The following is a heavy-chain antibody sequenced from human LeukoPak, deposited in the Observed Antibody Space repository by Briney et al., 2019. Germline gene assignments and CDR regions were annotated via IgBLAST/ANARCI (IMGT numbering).Heavy chain of an antibody. CDR1: GFTFSTYY. Sequence: GGSLRLSCAASGFTFSTYYMNWVRQAPGKGLEWVSFITGSSSYIYYTDSVKGRFTISRDNAKNSLYLQMNSLRAEDTAVYSCAKFSPMTASHYLDFWGQGTLVTVSS. J-gene: IGHJ4*02. CDR3: AKFSPMTASHYLDF. V-gene: IGHV3-21*04. CDR2: ITGSSSYI. D-gene: IGHD2-21*02.